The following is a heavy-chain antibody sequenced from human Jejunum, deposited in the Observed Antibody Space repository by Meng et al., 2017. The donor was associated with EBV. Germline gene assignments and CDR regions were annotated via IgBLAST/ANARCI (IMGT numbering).Heavy chain of an antibody. V-gene: IGHV1-2*06. CDR3: ARIRYGTGTDWFDP. CDR2: INCNNGDT. J-gene: IGHJ5*02. D-gene: IGHD3-10*01. CDR1: GYRFTTYF. Sequence: QGPVVQSGTEVKKPGAEVRVSGEASGYRFTTYFIHWVRQDPGQGLEWMGRINCNNGDTDYAQKFQDRVTMTRDTSITTAYMDLTGLTSNDTAFYYCARIRYGTGTDWFDPWGQGTLVTVSS.